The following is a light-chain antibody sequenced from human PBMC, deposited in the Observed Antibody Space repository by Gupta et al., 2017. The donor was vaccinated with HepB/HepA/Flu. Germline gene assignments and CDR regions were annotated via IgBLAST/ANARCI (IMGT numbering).Light chain of an antibody. Sequence: SGLTQPASVSGSPGQSITISCTGTSSDVGGYNSVSWYQQNPGRAPKLLIYDVSNRPSGVSNRFSGSKTGNSASLTISGLQAEDEAVYYCTSFRSGSTLVIFGGGTELTVL. CDR1: SSDVGGYNS. CDR3: TSFRSGSTLVI. CDR2: DVS. V-gene: IGLV2-14*03. J-gene: IGLJ2*01.